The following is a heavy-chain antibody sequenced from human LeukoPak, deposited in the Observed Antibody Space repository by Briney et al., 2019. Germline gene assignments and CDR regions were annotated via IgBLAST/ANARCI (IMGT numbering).Heavy chain of an antibody. CDR3: AREPTIWFGELLEFDY. CDR1: GDSVSSNSAA. D-gene: IGHD3-10*01. Sequence: SQTLSLTCAISGDSVSSNSAAWNWIRQSPSRGLEWLGRTYYRSKWYNDYAVSVKSRITINPDTSKNQFSLQLNSVTPEDTAVYYCAREPTIWFGELLEFDYWGQGTLVTVSS. CDR2: TYYRSKWYN. J-gene: IGHJ4*02. V-gene: IGHV6-1*01.